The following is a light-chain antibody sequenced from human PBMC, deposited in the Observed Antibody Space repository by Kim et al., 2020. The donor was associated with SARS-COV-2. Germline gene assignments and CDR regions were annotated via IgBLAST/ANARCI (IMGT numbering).Light chain of an antibody. V-gene: IGLV1-44*01. CDR1: SSNIGSNY. CDR2: SNN. J-gene: IGLJ3*02. Sequence: QSVLTQPPSASGTPGQRVTISCSGSSSNIGSNYVFWYQQLPGAAPKLLIYSNNQRPSGIPDRFSGSKSGTSASLAISGLQSGDEADYYCAVWDDSLNEWVFGGGTQLTVL. CDR3: AVWDDSLNEWV.